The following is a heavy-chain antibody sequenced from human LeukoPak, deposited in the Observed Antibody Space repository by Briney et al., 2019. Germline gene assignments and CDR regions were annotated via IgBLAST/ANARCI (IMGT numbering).Heavy chain of an antibody. CDR3: ARARGAVAGVYYYYYYMDV. CDR1: GFTFSSYE. V-gene: IGHV3-21*01. CDR2: ISSSSSYI. Sequence: PGGSLRLSCAASGFTFSSYEMNWVRQAPGKGLEWVSSISSSSSYIYYADSVKGRFTISRDNAKNSLYLQMNSLRAEDTAVYYCARARGAVAGVYYYYYYMDVWGKGTTVTVSS. J-gene: IGHJ6*03. D-gene: IGHD6-19*01.